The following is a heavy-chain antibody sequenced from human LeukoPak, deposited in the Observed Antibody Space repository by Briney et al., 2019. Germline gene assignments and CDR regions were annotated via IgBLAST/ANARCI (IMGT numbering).Heavy chain of an antibody. V-gene: IGHV3-23*03. CDR1: GFTFSNYA. CDR2: IYSGGNT. J-gene: IGHJ6*03. Sequence: GGSLRLSCAASGFTFSNYAMSWVRQAQGKGLEWVSLIYSGGNTFYADSVKGRFTISRDNSKNTLYLQMNSLRAEDTAVYYCARAWKHSYGYWYYMDVWGKGTTVTISS. D-gene: IGHD5-18*01. CDR3: ARAWKHSYGYWYYMDV.